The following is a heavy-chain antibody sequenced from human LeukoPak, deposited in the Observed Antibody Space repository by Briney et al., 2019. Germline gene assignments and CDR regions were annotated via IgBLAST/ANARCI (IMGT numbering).Heavy chain of an antibody. V-gene: IGHV3-30*04. CDR2: ISYDGSNK. J-gene: IGHJ4*02. D-gene: IGHD6-13*01. CDR3: ARASYSSS. CDR1: GFTFSSYA. Sequence: PGGSLRLSCAASGFTFSSYAMHWVRQAPGKGLEWVAVISYDGSNKYYADSVKDRFTISRDNAKNSLYLQMNSLRAEDTAVYYCARASYSSSWGQGTLVTVSS.